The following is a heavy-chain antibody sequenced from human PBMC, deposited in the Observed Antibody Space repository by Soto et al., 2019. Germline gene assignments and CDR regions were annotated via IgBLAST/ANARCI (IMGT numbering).Heavy chain of an antibody. J-gene: IGHJ5*02. CDR3: ARVDYGDYPPGEWFDP. D-gene: IGHD4-17*01. CDR1: GNTVPNYA. Sequence: ASVKVSCKASGNTVPNYAIHWVRQAPGQRLEWMGWISAYNGNTNYAQKLQGRVTMTTDTSTSTAYMELRSLRSDDTAVYYCARVDYGDYPPGEWFDPWGQGTLVTVSS. CDR2: ISAYNGNT. V-gene: IGHV1-18*01.